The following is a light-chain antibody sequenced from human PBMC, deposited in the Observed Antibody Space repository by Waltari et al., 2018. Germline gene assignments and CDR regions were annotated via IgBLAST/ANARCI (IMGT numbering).Light chain of an antibody. CDR2: ASS. J-gene: IGKJ2*01. V-gene: IGKV1-39*01. CDR3: QQSSSTPYT. CDR1: QSINNY. Sequence: IQMTQSPSSLSASVGDRVTITCRASQSINNYLNWYQYKTRQATKLLIYASSSLQSGVPSRFSGSESGTDFTLTIDLLQPEDFGTYYCQQSSSTPYTFGQGTKLEI.